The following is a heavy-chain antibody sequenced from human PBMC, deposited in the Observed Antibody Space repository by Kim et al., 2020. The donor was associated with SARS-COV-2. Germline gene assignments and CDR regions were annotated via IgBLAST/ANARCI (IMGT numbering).Heavy chain of an antibody. CDR1: GFTFSSYA. Sequence: GGSLRLSCAASGFTFSSYAMNWVRQAPGKGLKWVSTISGGGDYTYYADSVKGRFTISRDNSKNTLYLQMNSLRAEDTAVYYCAKAPYYDYVWGSSYGMDVWGQGTTVTVSS. CDR3: AKAPYYDYVWGSSYGMDV. D-gene: IGHD3-16*01. J-gene: IGHJ6*02. V-gene: IGHV3-23*01. CDR2: ISGGGDYT.